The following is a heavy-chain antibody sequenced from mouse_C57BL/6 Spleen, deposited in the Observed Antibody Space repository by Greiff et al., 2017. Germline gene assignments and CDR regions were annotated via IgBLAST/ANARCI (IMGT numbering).Heavy chain of an antibody. J-gene: IGHJ4*01. CDR2: INPSNGGT. V-gene: IGHV1-53*01. CDR3: ARDSSGYDYAMDY. Sequence: QVQLQLPGTELVKPGASVKLSCKASGYTFTSYWMHWVKQRPGPGLEWIGIINPSNGGTNYNEKFKSKATLTVDKSSSTDYMQLSSLTSEESAVYYCARDSSGYDYAMDYWGQGTSVTVSS. CDR1: GYTFTSYW. D-gene: IGHD3-2*02.